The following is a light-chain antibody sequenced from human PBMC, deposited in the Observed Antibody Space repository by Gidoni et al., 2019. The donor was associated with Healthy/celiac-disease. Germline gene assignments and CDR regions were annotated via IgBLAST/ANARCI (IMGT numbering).Light chain of an antibody. CDR1: QSVSSSY. V-gene: IGKV3-20*01. CDR3: QQYGSSPLRIT. Sequence: EIVLTQSPGTLSLSPGERATLSCRASQSVSSSYLAWYQQKPGQAPRLLIYDASSRATGIPDRFSGSGSGTDFTLTISRLEPEDFAVYYCQQYGSSPLRITFXXXTRLEIK. CDR2: DAS. J-gene: IGKJ5*01.